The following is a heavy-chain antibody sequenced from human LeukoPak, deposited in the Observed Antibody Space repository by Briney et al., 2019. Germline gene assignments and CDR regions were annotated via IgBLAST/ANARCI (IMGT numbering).Heavy chain of an antibody. J-gene: IGHJ3*02. V-gene: IGHV1-46*01. CDR3: ARGGYDFDI. D-gene: IGHD3-16*01. Sequence: VSVKVSCKASGYTFTRYYMHWVRQAPGQGLEWMGIINPSGGDTSCVQKFQGRVTMTRDTSTSTVYMELSSLRSDDTAVYYCARGGYDFDIWGQGTMVTVSS. CDR1: GYTFTRYY. CDR2: INPSGGDT.